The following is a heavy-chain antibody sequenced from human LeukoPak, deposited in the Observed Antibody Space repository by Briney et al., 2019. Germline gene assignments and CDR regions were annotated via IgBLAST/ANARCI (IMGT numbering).Heavy chain of an antibody. CDR1: GYTFTSYG. Sequence: ASVKVSCKASGYTFTSYGISWVRQAPGQGLEWMGWISAYNGNTNYAQKLQGRVTMTTDTSTSTAYMELRSLRSDDTAIYYCARGVYCGDSCYSGTDYWGQGAPVTVSS. J-gene: IGHJ4*02. V-gene: IGHV1-18*01. D-gene: IGHD2-21*01. CDR3: ARGVYCGDSCYSGTDY. CDR2: ISAYNGNT.